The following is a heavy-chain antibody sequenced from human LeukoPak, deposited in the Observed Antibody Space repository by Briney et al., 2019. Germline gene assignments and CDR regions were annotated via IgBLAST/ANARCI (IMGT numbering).Heavy chain of an antibody. Sequence: GGSLRLSCAASGFTFSSYSMNWVRQAPGKGLEWVSYISSSSSTIYYADSVKGRFTISRDNAKNSLYLQMNSLRAEDTAVYYCSRDRHCIGSTCYGLWGQGTRVTVSS. D-gene: IGHD2-2*01. CDR2: ISSSSSTI. V-gene: IGHV3-48*01. CDR3: SRDRHCIGSTCYGL. J-gene: IGHJ4*02. CDR1: GFTFSSYS.